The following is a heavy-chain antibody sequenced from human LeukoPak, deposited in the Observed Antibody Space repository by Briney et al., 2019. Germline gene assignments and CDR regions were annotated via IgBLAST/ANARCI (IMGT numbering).Heavy chain of an antibody. D-gene: IGHD3-22*01. Sequence: PGGSLRLSCAASGFTFSSYSMNWVRQAPGKGLEWVSSISSSSSYIYYADSVKGRFTISRDNAKNSLYLQMNSLRAEDTAVYYCARALGDYDSSGMHVPDNWFDPWGQGTLVTVSS. CDR1: GFTFSSYS. J-gene: IGHJ5*02. V-gene: IGHV3-21*01. CDR2: ISSSSSYI. CDR3: ARALGDYDSSGMHVPDNWFDP.